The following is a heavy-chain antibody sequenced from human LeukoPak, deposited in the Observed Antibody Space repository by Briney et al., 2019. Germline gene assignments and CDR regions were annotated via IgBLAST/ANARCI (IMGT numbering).Heavy chain of an antibody. V-gene: IGHV5-51*01. Sequence: GESLKISCKGSGYQFIYYWIGWVRQMPGKGLEWMGIIYPGDSDIRYSPSFQGQVTISADRSISTAYLQWSSLKASDTAMYYCARNKNPPGDPEPAFDIWGQGKMVPVSS. CDR2: IYPGDSDI. J-gene: IGHJ3*02. CDR1: GYQFIYYW. D-gene: IGHD2-21*01. CDR3: ARNKNPPGDPEPAFDI.